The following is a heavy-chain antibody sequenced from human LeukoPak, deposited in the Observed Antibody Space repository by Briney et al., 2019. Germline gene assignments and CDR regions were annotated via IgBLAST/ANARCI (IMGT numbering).Heavy chain of an antibody. V-gene: IGHV3-21*01. CDR1: GFTFSSYW. Sequence: RGSLRLSCAPSGFTFSSYWMSWVRQAPGEGLEWVSSIISRSSYIYYADSVTGRFTISRDNAKNTLYMQMNSLRAEDTAVYYCARAGGWGYSSSSGYYFDYWGEGTLVTVSS. CDR3: ARAGGWGYSSSSGYYFDY. D-gene: IGHD6-6*01. J-gene: IGHJ4*02. CDR2: IISRSSYI.